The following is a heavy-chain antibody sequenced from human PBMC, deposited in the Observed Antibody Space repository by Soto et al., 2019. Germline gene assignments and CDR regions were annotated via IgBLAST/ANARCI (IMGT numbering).Heavy chain of an antibody. D-gene: IGHD4-17*01. CDR2: VIPILGVA. CDR3: ARESVGDYTLLDY. V-gene: IGHV1-69*02. CDR1: GGYYSSYT. J-gene: IGHJ4*01. Sequence: QVQVVQSGAEVKKPGSSVKVSCKASGGYYSSYTITWVRQAPGQGREWMGRVIPILGVANYAQKFQGKVTITADKSTSTAYMVLSSLGSDDTAEYYCARESVGDYTLLDYWGQGTLVTVSS.